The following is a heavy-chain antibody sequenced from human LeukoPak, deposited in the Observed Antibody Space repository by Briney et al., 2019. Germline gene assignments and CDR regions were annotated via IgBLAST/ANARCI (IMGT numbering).Heavy chain of an antibody. V-gene: IGHV3-21*01. D-gene: IGHD3-22*01. CDR3: ARLRRNSDRSGYYYYYDY. Sequence: PGGSLRLSCAASGFTFSSYSMNWVRQAPGKGLEWVSSISSSSSYIYYADSVRGRFSISRDDARNSLYLQMDSLRGDDMAVYYCARLRRNSDRSGYYYYYDYWGQGTLVTVSS. CDR2: ISSSSSYI. CDR1: GFTFSSYS. J-gene: IGHJ4*02.